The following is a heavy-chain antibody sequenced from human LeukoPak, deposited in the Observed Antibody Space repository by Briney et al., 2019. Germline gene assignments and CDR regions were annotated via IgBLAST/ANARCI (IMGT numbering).Heavy chain of an antibody. CDR1: GYTFTSYG. CDR3: ATGPQGYYDSSGYSS. J-gene: IGHJ4*02. CDR2: ISAYNGNT. Sequence: ASVKVSCKASGYTFTSYGISWVRQAPGQGLEWMGWISAYNGNTNYAQKLQGRVTMTEDTSTDTAYMELSSLRSEDTAVYYCATGPQGYYDSSGYSSWGQGTLVTVSS. D-gene: IGHD3-22*01. V-gene: IGHV1-18*01.